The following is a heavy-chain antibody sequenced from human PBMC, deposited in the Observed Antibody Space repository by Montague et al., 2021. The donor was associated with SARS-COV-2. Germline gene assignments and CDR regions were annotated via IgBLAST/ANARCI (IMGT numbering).Heavy chain of an antibody. CDR3: ARMTTVTYPYYYYYGMDV. D-gene: IGHD4-17*01. Sequence: PALGKPTQTPTLTCTFSGFSLSTSGMCVSWIRQPPGKALEWLALIDWDDDKYYSTSLKTRLTISKDTSKNQVVLTMTNMDPVDTATYYCARMTTVTYPYYYYYGMDVWGQGTTVTVSS. CDR1: GFSLSTSGMC. CDR2: IDWDDDK. J-gene: IGHJ6*02. V-gene: IGHV2-70*01.